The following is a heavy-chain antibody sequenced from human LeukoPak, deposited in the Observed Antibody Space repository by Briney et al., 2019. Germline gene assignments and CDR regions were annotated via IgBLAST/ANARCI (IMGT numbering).Heavy chain of an antibody. Sequence: GGSLSLSCAASGFIFSDYWMTWVRQAPGKGLEWVAHIKQDGGEKYFVDSVKGRFTISRDNAKNLVYLQMSSLRAEDTAVYYCARGWNYAFRFDNWGQGTLVTVST. CDR3: ARGWNYAFRFDN. CDR2: IKQDGGEK. D-gene: IGHD1-7*01. CDR1: GFIFSDYW. V-gene: IGHV3-7*01. J-gene: IGHJ4*02.